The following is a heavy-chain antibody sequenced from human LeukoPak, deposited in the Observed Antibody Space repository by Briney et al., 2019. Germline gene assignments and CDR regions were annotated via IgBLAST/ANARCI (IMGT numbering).Heavy chain of an antibody. CDR2: ISSSSSHI. CDR1: GFTFSSYS. V-gene: IGHV3-21*01. J-gene: IGHJ4*02. Sequence: PGGSLRLSCAASGFTFSSYSMNWVRQAPGKGLEWVSSISSSSSHIYYADSVKGRFTISRDNAKNSLYLQMNSLRAEDTAVYYCARGRSGWYFDYWGQGTLVTVSS. CDR3: ARGRSGWYFDY. D-gene: IGHD6-19*01.